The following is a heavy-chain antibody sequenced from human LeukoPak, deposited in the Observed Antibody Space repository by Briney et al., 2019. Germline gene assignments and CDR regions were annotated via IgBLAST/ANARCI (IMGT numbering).Heavy chain of an antibody. CDR1: GGSISSSSYY. Sequence: SETLSLTCTVSGGSISSSSYYWGWIRQPPGKGLEWIGSIYYSGSTYYNPSLKSRATISVDTSKNQFSLKLSSVTAADTAVYYCARECPNWFDPWGQGTLVTVSS. CDR2: IYYSGST. D-gene: IGHD5/OR15-5a*01. V-gene: IGHV4-39*07. CDR3: ARECPNWFDP. J-gene: IGHJ5*02.